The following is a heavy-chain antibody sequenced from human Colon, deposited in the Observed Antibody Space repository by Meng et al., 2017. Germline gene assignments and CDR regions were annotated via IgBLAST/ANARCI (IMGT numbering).Heavy chain of an antibody. D-gene: IGHD4-17*01. Sequence: GESLKISCAASGFTFRTYAMSWVRQAPGKGLEWVSAISSSGDSTYYADSVKGRFTISRDNSKNTLYLQMNSLRAEDTAVYYCAKEVSTVTTFGGYFDCWGQGTLVTVSS. CDR1: GFTFRTYA. CDR3: AKEVSTVTTFGGYFDC. V-gene: IGHV3-23*01. CDR2: ISSSGDST. J-gene: IGHJ4*02.